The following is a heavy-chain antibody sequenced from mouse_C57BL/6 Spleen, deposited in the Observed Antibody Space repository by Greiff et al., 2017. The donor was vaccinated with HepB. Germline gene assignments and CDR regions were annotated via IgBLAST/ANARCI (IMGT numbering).Heavy chain of an antibody. CDR3: ARWGITTVVDY. J-gene: IGHJ2*01. CDR2: INPNNGGT. V-gene: IGHV1-22*01. D-gene: IGHD1-1*01. CDR1: GYTFTDYN. Sequence: EVQLQQSGPELVKPGASVKMSCKASGYTFTDYNMHWVKQSHGKSLEWIGYINPNNGGTSYNQKFKGKATLTVNKSSSQAYMELRSLTSEDSAVYYCARWGITTVVDYWGQGTTLTVTS.